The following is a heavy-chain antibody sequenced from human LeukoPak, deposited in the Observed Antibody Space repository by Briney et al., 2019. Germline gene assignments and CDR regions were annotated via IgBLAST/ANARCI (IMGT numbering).Heavy chain of an antibody. V-gene: IGHV4-39*01. D-gene: IGHD4-17*01. CDR2: IYYSGST. CDR3: ARWYGDYAAWFDP. Sequence: SETLSLTCTASGGSMTSSSYYWGWSRQSPGKGLEWIGSIYYSGSTYYNPSLKSRVTISVDTSKNQFSLKVTSVTAADTAVYYCARWYGDYAAWFDPWGQGSLVTVSS. CDR1: GGSMTSSSYY. J-gene: IGHJ5*02.